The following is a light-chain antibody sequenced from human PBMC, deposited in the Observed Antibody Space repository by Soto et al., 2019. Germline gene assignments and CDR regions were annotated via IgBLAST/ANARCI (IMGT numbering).Light chain of an antibody. Sequence: IQLTQSPAFLSASVGDRLTITCQASQGISRYLAWYKQKPGKAPKLLSYAASTLQSGVPSRFSGSGSGTDFTLTISSLQPEDFASYYCRQHNNYPLTFGGGTKVDIK. J-gene: IGKJ4*01. CDR3: RQHNNYPLT. CDR1: QGISRY. V-gene: IGKV1-9*01. CDR2: AAS.